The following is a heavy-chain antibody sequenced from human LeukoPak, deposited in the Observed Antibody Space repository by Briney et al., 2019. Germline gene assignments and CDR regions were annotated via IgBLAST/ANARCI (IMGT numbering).Heavy chain of an antibody. CDR3: ARGNYGDDNWFDP. D-gene: IGHD4-17*01. CDR2: IIPIFGTA. V-gene: IGHV1-69*05. J-gene: IGHJ5*02. Sequence: ASVKVSCKASGGTFSSYAISWVRQAPGQGLEWMGRIIPIFGTANYAQKFQGRVTITTDESTSTAYMELSSLRSEDTAVYYCARGNYGDDNWFDPWGQGTLVTVSS. CDR1: GGTFSSYA.